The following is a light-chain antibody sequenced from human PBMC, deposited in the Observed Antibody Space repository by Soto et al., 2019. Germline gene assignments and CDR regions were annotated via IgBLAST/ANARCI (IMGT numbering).Light chain of an antibody. V-gene: IGKV1-39*01. Sequence: DIQMTQSPSSLSASVGDRVTITCRASQSISSYLNWYQQKPGKAPKLLIYAASSLQSGVPSRFSSSGSGTDFTLTISSLQPGDFGSYYCQQSYSIFTVGGRPKL. CDR2: AAS. CDR1: QSISSY. J-gene: IGKJ4*01. CDR3: QQSYSIFT.